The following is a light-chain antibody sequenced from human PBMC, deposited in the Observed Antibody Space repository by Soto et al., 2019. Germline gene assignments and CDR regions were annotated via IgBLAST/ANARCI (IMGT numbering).Light chain of an antibody. CDR2: AAS. Sequence: DIQMTQSPSSLSASVRDIVTITCRASQSISSYLNWYQQKQGKAPKXXIYAASSLQSGVPSRFSGSGSGTDFTLTISSLQPEDFATYYCQQSYSTQWTFGQGTKVDIK. CDR1: QSISSY. J-gene: IGKJ1*01. CDR3: QQSYSTQWT. V-gene: IGKV1-39*01.